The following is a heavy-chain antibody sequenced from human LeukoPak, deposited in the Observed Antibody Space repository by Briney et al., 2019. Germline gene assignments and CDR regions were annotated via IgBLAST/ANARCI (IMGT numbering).Heavy chain of an antibody. D-gene: IGHD2-15*01. J-gene: IGHJ4*02. CDR1: GFIFHDYA. CDR3: AKPDTETDIVVVVAAPPPFDY. V-gene: IGHV3-43*02. CDR2: ISGDGGMT. Sequence: GGSLRLSCAVSGFIFHDYAMHWVRQAPGKGLEWVSLISGDGGMTDYADSVKGRFTISRDNSKNTLYLLMNSLRAEDTAVYYCAKPDTETDIVVVVAAPPPFDYWGQGTLVTVSS.